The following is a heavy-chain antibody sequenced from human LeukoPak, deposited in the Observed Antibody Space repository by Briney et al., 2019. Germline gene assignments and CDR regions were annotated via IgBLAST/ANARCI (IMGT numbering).Heavy chain of an antibody. Sequence: GASVKVSRKASGYTFTSYGISWVRQAPGQGLEWMGWISAYNGNTNYAQKLQGRVTMTTDTSTSTAYMELRSLRSDDTAVYYCAREKWSSGWHPFDPWGQGTLVTVSS. D-gene: IGHD6-19*01. CDR1: GYTFTSYG. J-gene: IGHJ5*02. CDR3: AREKWSSGWHPFDP. V-gene: IGHV1-18*01. CDR2: ISAYNGNT.